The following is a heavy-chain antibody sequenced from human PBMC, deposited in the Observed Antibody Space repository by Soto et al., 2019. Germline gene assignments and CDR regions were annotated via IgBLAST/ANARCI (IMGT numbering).Heavy chain of an antibody. J-gene: IGHJ4*02. Sequence: SETLSLTCTVSGGSISSYYWSWIRQPPGKGLEWIGYIYYSGSTNYNPSLKSRVTISVDTSKNQFSLKLSSVTAADTAVYYCASSDIVVVPAAISSFDYWGQGTLVTVSS. CDR2: IYYSGST. CDR1: GGSISSYY. CDR3: ASSDIVVVPAAISSFDY. D-gene: IGHD2-2*01. V-gene: IGHV4-59*01.